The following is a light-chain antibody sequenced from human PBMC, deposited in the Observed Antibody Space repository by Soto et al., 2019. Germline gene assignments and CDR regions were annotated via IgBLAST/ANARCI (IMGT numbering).Light chain of an antibody. Sequence: GDRVTITCRASQSISSRLAWYQQKPGKAPKFLVYDAYNLESGVTSRFRGSGSGTEFTITISSLQPDDFATYYCQQYNSYSVTFGQGTQVDIK. V-gene: IGKV1-5*01. CDR3: QQYNSYSVT. CDR1: QSISSR. J-gene: IGKJ1*01. CDR2: DAY.